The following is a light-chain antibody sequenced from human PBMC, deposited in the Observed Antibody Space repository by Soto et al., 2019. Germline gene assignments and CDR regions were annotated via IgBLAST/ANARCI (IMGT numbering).Light chain of an antibody. CDR3: QQCSNWPLT. Sequence: EIVLTQSPATLSLSPGERATLSCRASQSVSSYLAWYQQKPGQAPRLLIYDASNRATGIPARFSGSGSGTDFTLTISILDPEDFAVYCCQQCSNWPLTFGGGTKVEIK. CDR1: QSVSSY. CDR2: DAS. J-gene: IGKJ4*01. V-gene: IGKV3-11*01.